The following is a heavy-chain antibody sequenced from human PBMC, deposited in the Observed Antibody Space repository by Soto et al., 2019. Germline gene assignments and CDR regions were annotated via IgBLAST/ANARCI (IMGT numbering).Heavy chain of an antibody. D-gene: IGHD1-1*01. J-gene: IGHJ4*02. V-gene: IGHV1-18*01. CDR3: AIGRYGDY. CDR1: GYDFTTYG. CDR2: ISAHNGNT. Sequence: QVHLVQSGAEVKKPGASVKVSCKGSGYDFTTYGITWVRQAPGQGLEWMAWISAHNGNTDYAQNLQGRVTVTRDTSTSTAYMELRSLRSDDTAMYYCAIGRYGDYWGQGAMVTVSS.